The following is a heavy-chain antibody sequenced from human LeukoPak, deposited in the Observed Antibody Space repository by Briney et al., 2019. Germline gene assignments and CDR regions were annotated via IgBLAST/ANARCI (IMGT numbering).Heavy chain of an antibody. Sequence: SQTLSLTCTVSGGSISSGSYYWSWIRQPAGKGLEWIGRISTSGSTNYNPSLKRRVTISLGTSKNQFSLKLNSVTAADTAVYYCAREDASGSYWDYYMDVWGKGTTVTVSS. V-gene: IGHV4-61*02. D-gene: IGHD3-10*01. J-gene: IGHJ6*03. CDR2: ISTSGST. CDR3: AREDASGSYWDYYMDV. CDR1: GGSISSGSYY.